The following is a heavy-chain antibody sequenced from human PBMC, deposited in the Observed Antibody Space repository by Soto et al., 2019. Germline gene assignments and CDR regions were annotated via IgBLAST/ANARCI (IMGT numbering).Heavy chain of an antibody. Sequence: GGSLRLSCAASDFDFSSYGVHWVRQAPGKGLEWVAASSYDGRETFYADSAKGRFTVSKEMSKNTAFLQMNALRHEDTAVYFCARDSXXXXXNFDNWGQGTPVTVSS. D-gene: IGHD3-10*01. CDR3: ARDSXXXXXNFDN. J-gene: IGHJ4*02. V-gene: IGHV3-30*03. CDR1: DFDFSSYG. CDR2: SSYDGRET.